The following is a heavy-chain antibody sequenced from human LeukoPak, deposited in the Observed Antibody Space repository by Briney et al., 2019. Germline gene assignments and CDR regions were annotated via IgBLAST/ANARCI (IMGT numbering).Heavy chain of an antibody. J-gene: IGHJ6*02. CDR1: GYTFTSYY. CDR2: INPSGGST. V-gene: IGHV1-46*01. CDR3: ARDAAGSALLNYYDMDV. D-gene: IGHD3-10*01. Sequence: ASVKVSCKASGYTFTSYYMHWVRQAPGQGLEWMGIINPSGGSTSYAQKFQGRVTMTRNTSISTAYMELSSLRSEDTAVYYCARDAAGSALLNYYDMDVWGQGTTVSVSS.